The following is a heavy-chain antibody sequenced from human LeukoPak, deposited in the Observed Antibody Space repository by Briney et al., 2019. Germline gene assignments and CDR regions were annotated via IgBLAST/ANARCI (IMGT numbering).Heavy chain of an antibody. J-gene: IGHJ4*02. V-gene: IGHV4-39*01. CDR3: ARLNVAAAGYFDY. Sequence: SETLSLTCTVSGGSIRSSSYYWGWIRQPPGKGLEWIGSIYYSGSTYYNPSLKSRVTISVDTSKNQFSLKLSSVTAADTAVYYCARLNVAAAGYFDYWGQGTLVTVSS. CDR2: IYYSGST. CDR1: GGSIRSSSYY. D-gene: IGHD6-13*01.